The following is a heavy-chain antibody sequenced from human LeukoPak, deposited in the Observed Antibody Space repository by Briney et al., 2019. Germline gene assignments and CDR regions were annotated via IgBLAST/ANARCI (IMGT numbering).Heavy chain of an antibody. J-gene: IGHJ6*02. CDR2: IKQDGSEI. Sequence: GGSLRLSCAASGFTFSSYWMSWVRQAPGKGLECLANIKQDGSEIHYVDSVKGRFTISRENAKNSLYLQMNSLRAEDTALYYCARYCGGDCYGMDVWGQGTTVTVSS. CDR1: GFTFSSYW. CDR3: ARYCGGDCYGMDV. V-gene: IGHV3-7*01. D-gene: IGHD2-21*01.